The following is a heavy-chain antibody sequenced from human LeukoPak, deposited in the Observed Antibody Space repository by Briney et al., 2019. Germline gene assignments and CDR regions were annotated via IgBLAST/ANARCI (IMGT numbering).Heavy chain of an antibody. CDR3: ARDLLWFGELSDAFDI. D-gene: IGHD3-10*01. J-gene: IGHJ3*02. Sequence: GGSLRLSCAASGFTFSSYWMSWVRQAPGKGLEWVANIKQDGSEKYYVDSVKGRLTISRDNAKNSLYLQMNSLRAEDTAVYYCARDLLWFGELSDAFDIWGQGTMVTVSS. CDR2: IKQDGSEK. V-gene: IGHV3-7*01. CDR1: GFTFSSYW.